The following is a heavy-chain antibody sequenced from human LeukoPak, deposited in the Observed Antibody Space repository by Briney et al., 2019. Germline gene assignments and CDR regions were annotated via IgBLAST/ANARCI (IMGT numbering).Heavy chain of an antibody. CDR1: GGSISSSY. J-gene: IGHJ4*02. CDR2: IYYSGST. CDR3: AREYDIVATRFFDY. V-gene: IGHV4-59*01. D-gene: IGHD5-12*01. Sequence: SETLSLTCTVSGGSISSSYWSWIRQPPGKGLGWIGYIYYSGSTNYNPSLKSRVTISVDTSKNQFSLKLSSVTAADTAVYYCAREYDIVATRFFDYWGQGTLVTVSS.